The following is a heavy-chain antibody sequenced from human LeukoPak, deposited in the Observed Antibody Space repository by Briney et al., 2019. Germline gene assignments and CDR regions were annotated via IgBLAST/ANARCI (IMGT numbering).Heavy chain of an antibody. CDR3: ASGLWFGPHY. J-gene: IGHJ4*02. CDR2: ISGSGGST. Sequence: GGSLRLSCAASGFTFSSYAMSWVRQAPGKGLEWVSAISGSGGSTYYADSVKGRFTISRDNSKNTLYLQLNSLRAEDTAVYYCASGLWFGPHYWGQGTLVTVSS. D-gene: IGHD3-10*01. V-gene: IGHV3-23*01. CDR1: GFTFSSYA.